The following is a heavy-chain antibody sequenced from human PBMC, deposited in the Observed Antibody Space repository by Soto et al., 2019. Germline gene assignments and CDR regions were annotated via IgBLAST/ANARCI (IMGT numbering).Heavy chain of an antibody. D-gene: IGHD6-19*01. V-gene: IGHV1-69*01. CDR1: GRTFSTYA. J-gene: IGHJ4*02. Sequence: QVQLVQSGAEVKQPGSSVKVSCKTSGRTFSTYAIYWVRQAPAQGLEWMGAIIPLFGTADYAQKFQGRVPFTADESTSTAYMELSSLRSEDTAVYYCARPKGSYSSGYYYFDYWGQGTLVTVSS. CDR2: IIPLFGTA. CDR3: ARPKGSYSSGYYYFDY.